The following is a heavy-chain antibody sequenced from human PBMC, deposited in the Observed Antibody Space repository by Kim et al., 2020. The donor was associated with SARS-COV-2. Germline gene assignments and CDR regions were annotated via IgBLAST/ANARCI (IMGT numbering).Heavy chain of an antibody. Sequence: GGSLRLSCAASGFTFNTYWMTWVRQPPGKGLEWVANTNQDGIEKYYVDSVKGRFTISRDNAKNSLYLEMKSLRVEDTAVYYCARVLYDSSGAYPFDVWGQGTIVNVSS. CDR3: ARVLYDSSGAYPFDV. J-gene: IGHJ3*01. V-gene: IGHV3-7*01. CDR1: GFTFNTYW. CDR2: TNQDGIEK. D-gene: IGHD3-22*01.